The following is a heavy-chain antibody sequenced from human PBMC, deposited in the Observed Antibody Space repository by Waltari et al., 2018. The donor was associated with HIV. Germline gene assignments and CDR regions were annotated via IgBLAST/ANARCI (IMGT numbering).Heavy chain of an antibody. CDR3: ARDFQGYFDH. V-gene: IGHV3-30*01. CDR1: GFNFGTYA. CDR2: LSYDGSNI. Sequence: QVHLQESGGGVVQPGRSLRLSCVASGFNFGTYALFWVRQNTGKGLEWLAVLSYDGSNIWYAASVRGRFTISRDNSKNTLYLQMNSLITDDTAVYYCARDFQGYFDHWGLGTLVTVSS. J-gene: IGHJ4*02.